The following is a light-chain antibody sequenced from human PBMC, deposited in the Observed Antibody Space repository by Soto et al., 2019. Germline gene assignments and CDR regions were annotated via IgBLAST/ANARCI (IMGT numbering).Light chain of an antibody. CDR2: WAS. Sequence: DVVMTQSPDSLAVSLGERATINCKSSQTVLYSSNNRNYLAWYQQKPGQRPKVLIYWASTRESGVPDRFSGSGSGTDFTITISSLQPEDVAVYFCHQYFITPHTFGQGTNLEIK. J-gene: IGKJ2*01. CDR3: HQYFITPHT. CDR1: QTVLYSSNNRNY. V-gene: IGKV4-1*01.